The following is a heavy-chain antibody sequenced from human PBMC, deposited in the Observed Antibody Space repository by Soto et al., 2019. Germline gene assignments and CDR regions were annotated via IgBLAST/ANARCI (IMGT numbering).Heavy chain of an antibody. V-gene: IGHV4-59*10. D-gene: IGHD3-22*01. CDR2: IHTSGST. CDR3: ARGGLYYDSSGYYY. CDR1: GASPTTNY. Sequence: ETLSLCSGLSGASPTTNYSGWIRPLAGRGLEWDGRIHTSGSTNYTPNFQSRATMSVDTSKDQFSLELSTVTSEDTAVYYCARGGLYYDSSGYYYWGQGTLVTVSS. J-gene: IGHJ4*02.